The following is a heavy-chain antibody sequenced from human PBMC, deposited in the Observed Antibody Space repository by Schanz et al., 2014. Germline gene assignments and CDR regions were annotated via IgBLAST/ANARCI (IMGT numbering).Heavy chain of an antibody. CDR3: ARAKRFGDMDV. V-gene: IGHV1-18*01. D-gene: IGHD3-10*01. CDR1: GYTFISYG. CDR2: ISAYNGHT. Sequence: GPEVKKPGASVKVSCKASGYTFISYGIKWVRQAPGQGLEWMGWISAYNGHTDYAQKLQGRVTLTTDTSTSTAYMELRNLRSDDTAVYYCARAKRFGDMDVWGQGTTVTVSS. J-gene: IGHJ6*02.